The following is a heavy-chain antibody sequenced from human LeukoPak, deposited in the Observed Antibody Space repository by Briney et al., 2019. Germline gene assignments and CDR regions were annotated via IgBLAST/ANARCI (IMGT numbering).Heavy chain of an antibody. CDR3: ARSSHRDGGTFDY. Sequence: ASVKVSCKASGYTFTSYGINWVRQAPGQGLEWMGWISGYNGNTNYAQKLQGRVTMTTDPSTTTAYMELRSLRSDDTAVYYCARSSHRDGGTFDYWGQGTLVTVSS. D-gene: IGHD3-10*01. J-gene: IGHJ4*02. V-gene: IGHV1-18*01. CDR1: GYTFTSYG. CDR2: ISGYNGNT.